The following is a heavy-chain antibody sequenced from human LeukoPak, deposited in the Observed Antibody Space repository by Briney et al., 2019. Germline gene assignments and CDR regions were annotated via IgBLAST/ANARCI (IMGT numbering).Heavy chain of an antibody. Sequence: SQTLSLTCTVSGGSISSGDYYWSWIRQPPGKGLEWIGYIYYSGSTYYNPSLKSRVTISVDTSKNQFSLKLSSVTAADTAVYYCARGLGIKSTYYFDYWGQGTLVTVSS. CDR1: GGSISSGDYY. V-gene: IGHV4-30-4*01. CDR3: ARGLGIKSTYYFDY. CDR2: IYYSGST. J-gene: IGHJ4*02. D-gene: IGHD7-27*01.